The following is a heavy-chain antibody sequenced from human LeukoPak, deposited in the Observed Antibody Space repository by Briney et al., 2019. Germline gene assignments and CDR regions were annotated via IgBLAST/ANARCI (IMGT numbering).Heavy chain of an antibody. D-gene: IGHD6-19*01. Sequence: PGRSLRLSCAASGFTFSSYGMHWVRQAPGKGLEWVAVMSYDGSNKYYADSVKGRFTISRDNSKNTLYLQMNSLRAEDTAVYYCARPVDSSGWSCDYWGQGTLVTVSS. CDR2: MSYDGSNK. J-gene: IGHJ4*02. V-gene: IGHV3-30*03. CDR3: ARPVDSSGWSCDY. CDR1: GFTFSSYG.